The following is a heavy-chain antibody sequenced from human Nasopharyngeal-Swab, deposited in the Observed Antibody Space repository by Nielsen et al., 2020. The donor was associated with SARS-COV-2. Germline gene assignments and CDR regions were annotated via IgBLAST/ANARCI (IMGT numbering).Heavy chain of an antibody. V-gene: IGHV4-61*02. CDR3: AREPTNMIVVVTYFDY. Sequence: SETLSLTCTVSGGSISSSSYYWGWIRRPPGKGLEWIGRIYTSGSTNYNPSLKSRVTISVDTSKNQFSLKLSSVTAADTAVYYCAREPTNMIVVVTYFDYWGQGTLVTVSS. CDR2: IYTSGST. CDR1: GGSISSSSYY. D-gene: IGHD3-22*01. J-gene: IGHJ4*02.